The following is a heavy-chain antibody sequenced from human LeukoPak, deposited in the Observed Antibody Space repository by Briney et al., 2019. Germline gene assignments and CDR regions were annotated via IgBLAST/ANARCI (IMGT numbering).Heavy chain of an antibody. CDR2: INHSGGT. CDR3: AKLGVIAVAGSNWFDP. Sequence: SETLSLTCAVYGGSFSGYYWSWIRQPPGKGLEWIGEINHSGGTNYNPSLKSRVTISVDTSKNQFSLKLSSVTAADTAVYYCAKLGVIAVAGSNWFDPWGQGTLVTVSS. V-gene: IGHV4-34*01. D-gene: IGHD6-19*01. CDR1: GGSFSGYY. J-gene: IGHJ5*02.